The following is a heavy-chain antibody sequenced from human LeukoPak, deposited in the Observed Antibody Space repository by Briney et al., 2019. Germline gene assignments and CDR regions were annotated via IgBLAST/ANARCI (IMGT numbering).Heavy chain of an antibody. J-gene: IGHJ4*02. CDR1: GGSFSGYY. CDR2: INHSGST. Sequence: SEALSLTCAVYGGSFSGYYWSWIRQPPGKGLEWIGEINHSGSTNYNPSLKSRVTISVDTSKNQFSLKLSSVTAADTAVYYCARALRGRQFDYWGQGTLVTVSS. V-gene: IGHV4-34*01. CDR3: ARALRGRQFDY.